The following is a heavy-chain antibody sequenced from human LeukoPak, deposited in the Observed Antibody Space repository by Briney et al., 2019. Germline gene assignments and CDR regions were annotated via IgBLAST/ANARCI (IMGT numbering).Heavy chain of an antibody. J-gene: IGHJ4*02. Sequence: SETLSLTCSVSGGSINTYYWSWIRQTPGKGLEWIGFIYYTGSTNCNPSLKSRVTMSVDTSKSQFSLKLTSVTAADTALYYCARGANRLDSWGRGTLVTVSS. D-gene: IGHD1-14*01. V-gene: IGHV4-59*12. CDR3: ARGANRLDS. CDR2: IYYTGST. CDR1: GGSINTYY.